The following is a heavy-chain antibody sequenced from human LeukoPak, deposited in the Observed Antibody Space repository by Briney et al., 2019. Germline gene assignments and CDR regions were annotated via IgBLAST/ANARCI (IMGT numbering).Heavy chain of an antibody. V-gene: IGHV4-34*01. CDR1: GGSFSGYY. CDR3: ARTKTGYSSGWSGDLDY. D-gene: IGHD6-19*01. J-gene: IGHJ4*02. Sequence: SETLSLTRAVYGGSFSGYYWSWIRQPPGKGLEWIGEINHSGSTNYNPSLKSRVTISVDTSKNQFSLKLSSVTAADTAVYYCARTKTGYSSGWSGDLDYWGQGTLVTVSS. CDR2: INHSGST.